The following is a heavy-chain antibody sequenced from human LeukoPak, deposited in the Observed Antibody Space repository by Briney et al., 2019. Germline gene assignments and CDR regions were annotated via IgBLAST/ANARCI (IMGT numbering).Heavy chain of an antibody. CDR1: GFTFSSYA. J-gene: IGHJ4*02. D-gene: IGHD1-20*01. V-gene: IGHV3-23*01. CDR2: ISGSGGST. Sequence: GGSLRLSCAASGFTFSSYAMSWVRQAQGKGLEWVSAISGSGGSTYYADSVKGRFTISRDNSKNTLYLQMNSLRAEDTAVYYCARGGNWNYFDYWGQGTLVTVSS. CDR3: ARGGNWNYFDY.